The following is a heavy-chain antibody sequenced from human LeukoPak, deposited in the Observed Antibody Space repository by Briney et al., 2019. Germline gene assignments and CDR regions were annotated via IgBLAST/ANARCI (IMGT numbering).Heavy chain of an antibody. Sequence: SGPALVKPTQTLTLTCTFSGFSLSTSGMCVSWIRQPPGKALEWLARIDWDDDKYYSTSLKTRLTISKDTSKNQVVLTMTNMDPVDTATYYCARSMIAAAGTYFDYWGQGTLVTVSS. CDR3: ARSMIAAAGTYFDY. D-gene: IGHD6-13*01. J-gene: IGHJ4*02. CDR2: IDWDDDK. V-gene: IGHV2-70*11. CDR1: GFSLSTSGMC.